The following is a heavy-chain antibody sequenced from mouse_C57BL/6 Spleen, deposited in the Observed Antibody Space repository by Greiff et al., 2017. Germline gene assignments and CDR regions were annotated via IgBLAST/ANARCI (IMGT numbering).Heavy chain of an antibody. V-gene: IGHV5-16*01. J-gene: IGHJ2*01. CDR2: INYDGSST. D-gene: IGHD2-3*01. Sequence: LLESEGGLVQPGSSMKLSCTASGFTFSDYYMAWVRQVPEKGLEWVANINYDGSSTYYLDSLKSRFNISRDNAKNILYLQMSSLKSEDTATYYCARLYDGYDYFDYWGQGTTLTVSS. CDR3: ARLYDGYDYFDY. CDR1: GFTFSDYY.